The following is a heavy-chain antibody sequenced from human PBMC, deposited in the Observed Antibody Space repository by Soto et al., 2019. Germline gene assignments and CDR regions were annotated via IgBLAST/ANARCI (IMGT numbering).Heavy chain of an antibody. CDR3: ATEPIRKYSRLFDY. CDR1: GFTLLNDY. J-gene: IGHJ4*02. V-gene: IGHV1-46*01. CDR2: INPSTGAT. Sequence: ASVKGSWKASGFTLLNDYIHWVRQAPRQGLEWMRMINPSTGATRYSQQFRGRVTVTWDTSTSTVYMELSSLRSEDTPVYYCATEPIRKYSRLFDYWGQGALVTVSS. D-gene: IGHD5-12*01.